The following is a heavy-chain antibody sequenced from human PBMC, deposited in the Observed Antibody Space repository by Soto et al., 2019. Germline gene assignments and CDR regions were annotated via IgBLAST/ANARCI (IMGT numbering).Heavy chain of an antibody. CDR3: ARDDIVLVPAAMRYYYYGMDV. J-gene: IGHJ6*02. V-gene: IGHV3-66*01. CDR2: IYSGGST. Sequence: GGSLRLSCAASGFTVSSNYMSWVRQAPGKGLEWVSVIYSGGSTYYADSVKGRFTISRDNSKNTLYLQMNSLRAEDTAVYYCARDDIVLVPAAMRYYYYGMDVWGQGTTVTVSS. D-gene: IGHD2-2*01. CDR1: GFTVSSNY.